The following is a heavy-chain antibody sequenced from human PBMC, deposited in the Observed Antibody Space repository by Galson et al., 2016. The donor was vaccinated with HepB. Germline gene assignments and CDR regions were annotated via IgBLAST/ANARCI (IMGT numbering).Heavy chain of an antibody. CDR1: GFRSDDYY. J-gene: IGHJ5*02. Sequence: SLRLSCAASGFRSDDYYNSWIRQTHRKGLEWLSFISASGSIRHNADSVNGRFTISRDIARNSVHLQMSGLTVEDTALYYCARGLILSPFDLWGQGTLVIVSS. CDR3: ARGLILSPFDL. D-gene: IGHD3-10*01. V-gene: IGHV3-11*04. CDR2: ISASGSIR.